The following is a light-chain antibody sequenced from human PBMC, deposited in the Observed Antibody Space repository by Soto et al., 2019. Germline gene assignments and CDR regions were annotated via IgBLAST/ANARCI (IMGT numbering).Light chain of an antibody. V-gene: IGKV3-15*01. CDR2: GAS. CDR3: QQYNNRPPLT. CDR1: QSVSSN. J-gene: IGKJ4*01. Sequence: EIVMTQSPATLSVSPGERATLSCRASQSVSSNLAWYQQKPGQAPRLLIYGASTRATGIPARFSGSGSGTEFTLTSSSLQSPAFAIYYCQQYNNRPPLTFGGGTKVEIK.